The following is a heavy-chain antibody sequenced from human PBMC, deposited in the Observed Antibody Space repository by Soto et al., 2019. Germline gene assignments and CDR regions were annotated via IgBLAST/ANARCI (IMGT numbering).Heavy chain of an antibody. D-gene: IGHD6-13*01. CDR2: IKQDVSEE. V-gene: IGHV3-7*01. CDR3: ARDLSHSSSWPYYYYYYYGMDV. J-gene: IGHJ6*02. Sequence: PGGSLRLSCAASGFTFSSYWMSWVRQAPGKGLEWVANIKQDVSEEYYVDSVKGRFTISRDNAKNSLYLQMNSLRAEDTAVYYCARDLSHSSSWPYYYYYYYGMDVWGQGTKVTVSS. CDR1: GFTFSSYW.